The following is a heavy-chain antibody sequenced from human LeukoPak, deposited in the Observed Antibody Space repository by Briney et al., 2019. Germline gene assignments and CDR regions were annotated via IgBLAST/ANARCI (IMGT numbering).Heavy chain of an antibody. V-gene: IGHV3-30-3*01. J-gene: IGHJ4*02. CDR3: ARFSGRYLLFDY. CDR1: GFTFSSYA. D-gene: IGHD1-26*01. CDR2: ISYDGSNK. Sequence: GGSLRLSCAASGFTFSSYAMHWVRQAPGKGLEWVAVISYDGSNKYYADSVKGRFTISRDNSKNTRYLQMNSLRAEDTAVYYCARFSGRYLLFDYWGQGPLVTVSS.